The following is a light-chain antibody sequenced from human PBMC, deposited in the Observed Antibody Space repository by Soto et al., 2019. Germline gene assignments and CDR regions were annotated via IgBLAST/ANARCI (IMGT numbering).Light chain of an antibody. J-gene: IGKJ5*01. CDR3: QQRHMWPIT. Sequence: EAVLTPSPVTLSLSPGERATLSCRASQSFRGLLAWYQQKPGRAPRLLIYDAYNRATGIPPRFSGSGSGKDFILTTSSLEPEDSAVYYCQQRHMWPITFGQGTRLEIK. CDR2: DAY. V-gene: IGKV3-11*01. CDR1: QSFRGL.